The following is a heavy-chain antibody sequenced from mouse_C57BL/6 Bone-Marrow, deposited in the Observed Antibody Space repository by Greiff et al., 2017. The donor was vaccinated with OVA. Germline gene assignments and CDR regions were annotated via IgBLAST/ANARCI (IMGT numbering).Heavy chain of an antibody. CDR1: GFNIKDDY. CDR2: NDPENGDT. CDR3: TYYGSSLYWYFDV. V-gene: IGHV14-4*01. D-gene: IGHD1-1*01. Sequence: VQLQQSGAELVRPGASVKLSCTASGFNIKDDYMHWVKQRPEQGLEWIGWNDPENGDTVYASKFQGKATITADTSSNTAYLQLSSLTSEDTAVYYCTYYGSSLYWYFDVWGTGTTVTVSS. J-gene: IGHJ1*03.